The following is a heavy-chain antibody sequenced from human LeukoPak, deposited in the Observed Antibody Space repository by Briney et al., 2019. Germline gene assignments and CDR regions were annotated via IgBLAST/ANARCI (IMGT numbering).Heavy chain of an antibody. D-gene: IGHD3-22*01. V-gene: IGHV3-30*02. CDR3: AKQEAYYDSSAYTYYFDY. J-gene: IGHJ4*02. CDR1: GFTFSSYG. Sequence: GGSLRLSCAASGFTFSSYGMHWVRQAPGKGLEWVAFIRYDGSNKYYADSVKGRFTISRDNSKNTLYLQMNSLRAEDTAVYYCAKQEAYYDSSAYTYYFDYWGQGTLVTVSS. CDR2: IRYDGSNK.